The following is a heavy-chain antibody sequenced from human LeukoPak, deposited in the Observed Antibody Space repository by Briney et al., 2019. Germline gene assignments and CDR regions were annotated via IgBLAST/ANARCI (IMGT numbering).Heavy chain of an antibody. D-gene: IGHD3-22*01. CDR3: AREVGSYDSSGSNDAFDI. CDR1: GYSISSGYY. Sequence: KPSETLSLTCTVSGYSISSGYYWGWIRQPPGKGLEWIGSIYHSGSTYYNPSLKSRVTISVDTSKNQFSLKLSSVTAADTAVYYCAREVGSYDSSGSNDAFDIWGQGTMVTVSS. CDR2: IYHSGST. V-gene: IGHV4-38-2*02. J-gene: IGHJ3*02.